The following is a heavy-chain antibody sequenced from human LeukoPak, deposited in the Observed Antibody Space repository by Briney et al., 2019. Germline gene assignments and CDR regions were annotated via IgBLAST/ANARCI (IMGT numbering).Heavy chain of an antibody. J-gene: IGHJ4*02. V-gene: IGHV3-48*04. Sequence: PGGSLRLSCAASGFTFSYFSMNWVRQAPGKGLEWLSYISDSSSTIYYADSVKGRFTIARDNAKNSLYLQMNSLRAEDTAVYYCARVIGSYGDYAYWGQGTLVNVSS. D-gene: IGHD4-17*01. CDR2: ISDSSSTI. CDR1: GFTFSYFS. CDR3: ARVIGSYGDYAY.